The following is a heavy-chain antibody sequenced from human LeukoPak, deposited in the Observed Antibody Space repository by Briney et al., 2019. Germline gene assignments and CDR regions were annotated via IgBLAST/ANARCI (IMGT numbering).Heavy chain of an antibody. D-gene: IGHD3-22*01. J-gene: IGHJ3*02. CDR3: ARDRPYYYESSGYYPDAFDI. Sequence: GGCLRLSCAASGFTFSSYWMSWVRPAPGKGREWVANIKQDGSEKYYEDSVKDRFTITSDNAKNSLYLQMNSLRAEDTAVYYCARDRPYYYESSGYYPDAFDIWGQGTMVTVSS. CDR1: GFTFSSYW. V-gene: IGHV3-7*01. CDR2: IKQDGSEK.